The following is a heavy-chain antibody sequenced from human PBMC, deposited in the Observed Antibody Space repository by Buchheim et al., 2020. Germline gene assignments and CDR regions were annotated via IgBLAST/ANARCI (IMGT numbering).Heavy chain of an antibody. CDR1: GGSFSGYY. CDR3: ARGKVGAGTPPFDY. V-gene: IGHV4-34*01. CDR2: IYYSGST. Sequence: QVQLQQWGAGLLKPSETLSLTCAVYGGSFSGYYWSWIRQPPGKGLEWIGYIYYSGSTYYNPSLKSRVTISVDTSKNQFSLKLSSVTAADTAVYYCARGKVGAGTPPFDYWGQGTL. J-gene: IGHJ4*02. D-gene: IGHD6-19*01.